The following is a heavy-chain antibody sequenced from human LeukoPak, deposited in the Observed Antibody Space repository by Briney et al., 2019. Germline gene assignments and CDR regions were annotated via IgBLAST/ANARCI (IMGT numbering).Heavy chain of an antibody. V-gene: IGHV5-51*01. CDR1: GYSFTNYW. Sequence: PGESLKISCKGSGYSFTNYWIGWVRQMPRKGLEWMGFIYPGDSDTRYSPSFQGQVTISADKSISTAYLQWSSLKASGTAMYYCARDTYYGSTHSLVDGFDIWGPGTMVIVSS. D-gene: IGHD3-10*01. CDR2: IYPGDSDT. CDR3: ARDTYYGSTHSLVDGFDI. J-gene: IGHJ3*02.